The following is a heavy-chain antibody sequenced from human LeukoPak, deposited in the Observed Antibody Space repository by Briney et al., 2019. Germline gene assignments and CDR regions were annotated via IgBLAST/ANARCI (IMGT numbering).Heavy chain of an antibody. CDR3: AARPPSGDYVSTFDY. CDR1: GFTFTSSS. V-gene: IGHV1-58*02. Sequence: ASAKVSCKASGFTFTSSSMLWVRQARGQHLEWIGWIVVGSGTTNDAKKIQARVTITRDMSTSTAYMELSSLRSEDTAEYYSAARPPSGDYVSTFDYWGQGTLVTVSS. CDR2: IVVGSGTT. D-gene: IGHD4-17*01. J-gene: IGHJ4*02.